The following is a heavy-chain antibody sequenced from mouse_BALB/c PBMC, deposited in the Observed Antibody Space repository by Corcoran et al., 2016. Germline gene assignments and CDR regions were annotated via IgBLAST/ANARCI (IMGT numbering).Heavy chain of an antibody. D-gene: IGHD2-14*01. Sequence: QVQLQKSGAELMKPGASVKISCKATSYTFSSYWIGWVKQRPGHGLDWSGEILPGRGSTNYNEKFKGKATFTADTSSNTAYRQLSNLTCEDSAVYYCSRYYRYDFDYGGQGTTLTVSS. CDR1: SYTFSSYW. J-gene: IGHJ2*01. V-gene: IGHV1-9*01. CDR2: ILPGRGST. CDR3: SRYYRYDFDY.